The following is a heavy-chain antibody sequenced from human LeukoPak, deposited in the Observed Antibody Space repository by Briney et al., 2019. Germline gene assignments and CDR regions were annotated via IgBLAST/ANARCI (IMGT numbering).Heavy chain of an antibody. Sequence: GGSLRLSRPASGFIFNNYGLIWVRQAPGKGLEWVSAISNDGGGTNYADFVKGRFTISRDNSKNTLFLQMNSLRAEDTALYYCAKGSSGYFVDLWGQGTLVTVSS. CDR1: GFIFNNYG. J-gene: IGHJ5*02. CDR3: AKGSSGYFVDL. CDR2: ISNDGGGT. V-gene: IGHV3-23*01. D-gene: IGHD3-22*01.